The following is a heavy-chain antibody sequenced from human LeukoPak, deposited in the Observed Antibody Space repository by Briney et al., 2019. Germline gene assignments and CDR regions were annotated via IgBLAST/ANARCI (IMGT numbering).Heavy chain of an antibody. J-gene: IGHJ4*02. V-gene: IGHV3-21*01. CDR2: ISSSSSYI. D-gene: IGHD1-26*01. CDR3: ARDSVGATIYYFDY. Sequence: GGSLRLSCAASGFTFSSYSMNWVRQAPGKGLEWVSSISSSSSYIYYADSVKGRFTISRDNAKNSLYLQMNSLRAEDTAVYYCARDSVGATIYYFDYWGQGTLVTVSS. CDR1: GFTFSSYS.